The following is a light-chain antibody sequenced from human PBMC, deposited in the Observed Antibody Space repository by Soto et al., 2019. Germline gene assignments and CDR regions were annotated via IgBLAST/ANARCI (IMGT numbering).Light chain of an antibody. J-gene: IGLJ1*01. V-gene: IGLV1-40*01. CDR2: GNS. Sequence: QSVLTQPPSVSGAPGQRVTISCTGSSXNIGTGYDVHWYQQLPGTAPKLLIYGNSNRPSRVPDRFSGSKSGTSASLAITGLQAEDEADYYCQSFDSSRFYVFGTGTKVTVL. CDR3: QSFDSSRFYV. CDR1: SXNIGTGYD.